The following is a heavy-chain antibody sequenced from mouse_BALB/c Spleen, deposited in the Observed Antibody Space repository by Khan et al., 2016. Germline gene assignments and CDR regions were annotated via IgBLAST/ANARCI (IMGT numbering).Heavy chain of an antibody. CDR2: ISYSGST. V-gene: IGHV3-2*02. J-gene: IGHJ1*01. CDR3: ARAPPRWYFDV. CDR1: GYSNTSDYA. Sequence: EVQLQESGPGLVKPSQSLSLTCTVTGYSNTSDYAWNWIRQFPGNKLEWMGYISYSGSTSYNPSLKSRISIPRDTSKNQFFLQLNSVTTEDTATYYCARAPPRWYFDVWGAGTTVTVSS.